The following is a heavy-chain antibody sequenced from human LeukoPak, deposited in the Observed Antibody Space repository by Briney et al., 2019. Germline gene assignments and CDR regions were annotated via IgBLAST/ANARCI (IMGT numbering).Heavy chain of an antibody. CDR3: ARGWEGYFDY. CDR1: GFTFSSDS. J-gene: IGHJ4*02. V-gene: IGHV3-48*01. CDR2: ISSSSSTI. D-gene: IGHD1-26*01. Sequence: GGSLRLSCAASGFTFSSDSMTWVRQAPGKGLEWVSYISSSSSTIYYADSVKGRFTISRDNAKNSLYLQMNSLRAEDTAVYYCARGWEGYFDYWGQGTLVTVSS.